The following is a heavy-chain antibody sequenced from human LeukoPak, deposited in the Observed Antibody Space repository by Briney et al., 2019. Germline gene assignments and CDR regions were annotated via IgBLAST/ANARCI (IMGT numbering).Heavy chain of an antibody. D-gene: IGHD3-22*01. CDR3: AKEVTPYPQVITCFDY. Sequence: GGSLRLSCAASGFTFGSHAMTWVRQAPGKGLEWVSGIDGDGTNTYYADSVKGRFTVSRDNSKNTLYLQMNSLRANNTAVYFCAKEVTPYPQVITCFDYWGQGSLVTVSS. CDR2: IDGDGTNT. CDR1: GFTFGSHA. J-gene: IGHJ4*02. V-gene: IGHV3-23*01.